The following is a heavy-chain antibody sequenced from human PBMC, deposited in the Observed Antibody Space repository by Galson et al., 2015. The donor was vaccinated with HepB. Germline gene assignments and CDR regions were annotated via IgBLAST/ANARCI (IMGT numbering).Heavy chain of an antibody. CDR2: INHSGST. J-gene: IGHJ6*02. CDR1: GGSFSGYY. D-gene: IGHD3-10*01. V-gene: IGHV4-34*01. CDR3: ARNVLLWFGGRQEKATYYYYGMDV. Sequence: SETLSLTCAVYGGSFSGYYWSWTRQPPGKGLEWIGEINHSGSTNYNPSLKSRVTISVDTSKNQFSLKLSSVTAADTAVYYCARNVLLWFGGRQEKATYYYYGMDVWGQGTTVTVSS.